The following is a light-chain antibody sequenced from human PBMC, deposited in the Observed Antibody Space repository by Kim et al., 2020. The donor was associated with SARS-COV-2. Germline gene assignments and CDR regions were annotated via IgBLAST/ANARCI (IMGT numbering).Light chain of an antibody. CDR2: GAS. V-gene: IGKV3-15*01. CDR3: QQYSHWPPYT. Sequence: EIVMTQSPATLSVSPGERVTLSCRASQSVDTNLAWYQQKPGQAPRLLIYGASTRATDIPARFSGSGSGTEVTLIISSLQSEDFAGYYCQQYSHWPPYTFGQGTKLEIK. J-gene: IGKJ2*01. CDR1: QSVDTN.